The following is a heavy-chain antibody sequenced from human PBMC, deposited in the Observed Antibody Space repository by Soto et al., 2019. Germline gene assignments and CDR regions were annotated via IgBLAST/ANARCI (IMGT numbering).Heavy chain of an antibody. CDR2: ISYDGSNK. V-gene: IGHV3-30-3*01. Sequence: QVQLVESGGGVVQPGWSLRLSCAASGFTFSSYAMHWVRQAPGKGLEWVAVISYDGSNKYYADSVKGRFTISRDNSKNTLYLQMNSLRAEDTAVYYCARDVGATTFDYWGQGTLVTVSS. D-gene: IGHD1-26*01. CDR1: GFTFSSYA. J-gene: IGHJ4*02. CDR3: ARDVGATTFDY.